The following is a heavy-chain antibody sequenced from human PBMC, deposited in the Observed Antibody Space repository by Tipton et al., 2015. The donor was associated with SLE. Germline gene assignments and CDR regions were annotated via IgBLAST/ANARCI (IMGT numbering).Heavy chain of an antibody. D-gene: IGHD1-26*01. Sequence: SLRLSCVASEFTFSHYNMNCVRQAPGKGLEWVSSISGSSSHLYYADSVKGRFTISRDNAEKSLYLQMSSLRAEDTAVYYCGRVDMDKIMWVDSWGQGTLVTVSS. CDR2: ISGSSSHL. J-gene: IGHJ4*02. CDR3: GRVDMDKIMWVDS. CDR1: EFTFSHYN. V-gene: IGHV3-21*03.